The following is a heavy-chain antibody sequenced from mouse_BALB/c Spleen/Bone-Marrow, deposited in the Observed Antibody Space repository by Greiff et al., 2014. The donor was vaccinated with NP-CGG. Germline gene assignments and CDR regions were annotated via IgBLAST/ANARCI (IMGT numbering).Heavy chain of an antibody. Sequence: EVQRVESGGGLVKPGGPLKLSCAASGFTFSDYYMYWVRQTPEKRLEWVATISDGGSYTYCPDSVKGRFTISRDNAKNNLYLQLSSLKSEDTAMYYCARGPHDDDMDYWGQGTSVTVSS. CDR1: GFTFSDYY. V-gene: IGHV5-4*02. D-gene: IGHD2-3*01. CDR3: ARGPHDDDMDY. J-gene: IGHJ4*01. CDR2: ISDGGSYT.